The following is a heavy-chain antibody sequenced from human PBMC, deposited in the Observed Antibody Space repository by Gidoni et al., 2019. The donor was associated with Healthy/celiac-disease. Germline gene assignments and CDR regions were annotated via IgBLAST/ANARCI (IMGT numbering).Heavy chain of an antibody. Sequence: QVQLQQWGAGLLKPSETLSLTCAVYGGSFSGYYWSRIRQPPGKGLEWIGEINHSGSTNYNPSLKSRVTISVDTSKNQFSLKLSSVTAADTAVYYCASGTYCGGDCMEGYYFDYWGQGTLVTVSS. V-gene: IGHV4-34*01. J-gene: IGHJ4*02. D-gene: IGHD2-21*02. CDR3: ASGTYCGGDCMEGYYFDY. CDR2: INHSGST. CDR1: GGSFSGYY.